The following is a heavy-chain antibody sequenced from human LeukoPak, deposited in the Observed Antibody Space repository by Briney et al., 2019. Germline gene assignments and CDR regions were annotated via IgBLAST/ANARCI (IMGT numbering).Heavy chain of an antibody. D-gene: IGHD6-19*01. CDR1: GFAFSSYA. CDR3: ATDISTGWSIKYFFDF. J-gene: IGHJ4*02. Sequence: GGSLRLSCAASGFAFSSYAMHWVRQAPGKGLEWVAIISYDGVTEDYSDSVKGRFSISRDNFKKTLFLQMNGLRDDDTAVYSCATDISTGWSIKYFFDFWGQGTLVTVSS. V-gene: IGHV3-30*04. CDR2: ISYDGVTE.